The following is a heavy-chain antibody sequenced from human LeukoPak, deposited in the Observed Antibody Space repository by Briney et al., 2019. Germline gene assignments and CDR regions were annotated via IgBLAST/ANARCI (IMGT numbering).Heavy chain of an antibody. CDR1: GFTFDDYA. CDR2: ISWNSGSI. Sequence: PGRSLRLSCAASGFTFDDYAMHWVRQAPGKGLEWVSGISWNSGSIGYADSVKGRFTISRDSAKNSLYLQMNSLRAEDTALYYCAKGYMGLGELSASSYFDYWGQGTLVTVSS. D-gene: IGHD3-16*02. CDR3: AKGYMGLGELSASSYFDY. V-gene: IGHV3-9*01. J-gene: IGHJ4*02.